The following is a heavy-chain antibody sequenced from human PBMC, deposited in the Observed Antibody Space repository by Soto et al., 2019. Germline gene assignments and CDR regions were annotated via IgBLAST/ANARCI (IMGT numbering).Heavy chain of an antibody. V-gene: IGHV3-30-3*01. Sequence: VQLSESGGGLVQPGGSLRLSCAAFGFTFSSYAMHWVRQAPGKGLEWVAVISYDGSNKYYADSVKGRFTISRDNSKNTLYLQMNSLRAEDTAVYYCARIAVYYYYGMDVWGQGTTVTVSS. J-gene: IGHJ6*02. CDR2: ISYDGSNK. D-gene: IGHD6-19*01. CDR3: ARIAVYYYYGMDV. CDR1: GFTFSSYA.